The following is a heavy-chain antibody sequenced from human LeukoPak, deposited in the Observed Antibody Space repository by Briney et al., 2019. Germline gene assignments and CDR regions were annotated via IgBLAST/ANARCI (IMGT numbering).Heavy chain of an antibody. D-gene: IGHD6-19*01. Sequence: GASVKVSCKASGGTFSSYAISWVRQAPGQGLEWMGGIIPIFGTANYAQKFQGRVTITADESTSTAYMELSSLRSEDTAVYYCAREIAVAGTVYFDYWGQGTLVTVSS. CDR2: IIPIFGTA. CDR3: AREIAVAGTVYFDY. V-gene: IGHV1-69*13. CDR1: GGTFSSYA. J-gene: IGHJ4*02.